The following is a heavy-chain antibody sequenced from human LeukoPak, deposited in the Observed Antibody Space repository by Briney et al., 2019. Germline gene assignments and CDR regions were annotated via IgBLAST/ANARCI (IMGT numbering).Heavy chain of an antibody. D-gene: IGHD1-1*01. CDR1: GGSISGYY. J-gene: IGHJ4*02. CDR3: ARHYGSP. Sequence: PSETLSLTCTVSGGSISGYYWTWIRQAPGKGLEWIGYVHFSGNTNYNPSLKSRVTISLDTSKNQFFLKLSSVTAADTAIYYCARHYGSPWGQGTLVTVSS. CDR2: VHFSGNT. V-gene: IGHV4-59*08.